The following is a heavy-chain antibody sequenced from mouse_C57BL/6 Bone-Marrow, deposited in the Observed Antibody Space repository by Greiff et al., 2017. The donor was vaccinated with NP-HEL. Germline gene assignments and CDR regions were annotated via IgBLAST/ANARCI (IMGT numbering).Heavy chain of an antibody. V-gene: IGHV1-69*01. J-gene: IGHJ1*03. CDR3: ARAYGSSRDFDV. Sequence: QVQLQQPGAELVMPGASVKLSCKASGYTFTSYWMHWVKQRPGQGLEWIGELDPSDSYTNYNQKFKGKSTLTVDKSSSTAYMQLSSLTSEDSAVYYCARAYGSSRDFDVWGTGTTVTVSS. CDR2: LDPSDSYT. D-gene: IGHD1-1*01. CDR1: GYTFTSYW.